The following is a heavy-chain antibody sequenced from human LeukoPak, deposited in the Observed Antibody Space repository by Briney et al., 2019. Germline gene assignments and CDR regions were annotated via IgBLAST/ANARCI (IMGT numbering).Heavy chain of an antibody. J-gene: IGHJ3*02. CDR1: GFTFISYD. V-gene: IGHV3-13*04. Sequence: GGSLRLSCAASGFTFISYDMHWVRQPTGKGLEWVSGIDTAGGTYYAGSVKGRFTISRENAKNSLSLQMNSLRAGDTAVYYCARRRYGLGSYSDAFDIWGQGTMVTVPS. CDR2: IDTAGGT. CDR3: ARRRYGLGSYSDAFDI. D-gene: IGHD3-10*01.